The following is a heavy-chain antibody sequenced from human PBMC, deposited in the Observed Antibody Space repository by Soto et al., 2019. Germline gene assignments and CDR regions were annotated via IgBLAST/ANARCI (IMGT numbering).Heavy chain of an antibody. CDR1: GFTFSSYG. V-gene: IGHV3-33*01. Sequence: QVQLVESGGGVVQPGRSLRLSCAASGFTFSSYGMHWVRQAPGTGLEWVAVIWYDGSNKYYADSVKGRFTISRDNSKNTLYLQMHSLRAEDTAVYYCARDRQLAGYYFDYWGQGTLVTVSS. J-gene: IGHJ4*02. CDR2: IWYDGSNK. D-gene: IGHD6-6*01. CDR3: ARDRQLAGYYFDY.